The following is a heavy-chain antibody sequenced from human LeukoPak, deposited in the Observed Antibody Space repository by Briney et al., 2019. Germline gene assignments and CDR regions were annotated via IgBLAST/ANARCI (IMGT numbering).Heavy chain of an antibody. CDR1: GGSISSYY. CDR3: ARGSGYYSSFDY. J-gene: IGHJ4*02. Sequence: SETLSLTCTVSGGSISSYYWSWIRQPPGKGLEWIGYIYYSGSTNYNPSLKSRVTIPVDTSKNQFSLKLSSVTAADTAVYYCARGSGYYSSFDYWGQGTLVTVSS. V-gene: IGHV4-59*01. D-gene: IGHD3-22*01. CDR2: IYYSGST.